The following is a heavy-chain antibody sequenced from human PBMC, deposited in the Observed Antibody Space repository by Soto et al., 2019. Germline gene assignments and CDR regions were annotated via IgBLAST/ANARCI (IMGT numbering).Heavy chain of an antibody. CDR3: ARDLAVAGTGEPAGFDI. J-gene: IGHJ3*02. V-gene: IGHV3-21*01. CDR1: GFTLGSYS. D-gene: IGHD6-19*01. Sequence: NPGGSLRLSCAASGFTLGSYSMNWVRQAPGKGLEWVSYITSSSYSIYYADSVRGRFTISRDNPKNSLYLQMNSLRAEDTAVYYCARDLAVAGTGEPAGFDIWGQGTMVTVSS. CDR2: ITSSSYSI.